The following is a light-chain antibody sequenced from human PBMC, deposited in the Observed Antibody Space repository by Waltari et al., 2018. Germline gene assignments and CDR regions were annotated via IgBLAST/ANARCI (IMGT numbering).Light chain of an antibody. V-gene: IGLV1-51*01. Sequence: QSVLTQPPSVSEAPGQMVTISSSGSSSNIGTHYVSWYHHPPGTAPKVFIYDNNRRPSEIPDRFSGSKSATSATLAIAGLQTGDEADYYCGTWDSTLSAWVFGGGTRLTVL. CDR2: DNN. CDR1: SSNIGTHY. CDR3: GTWDSTLSAWV. J-gene: IGLJ3*02.